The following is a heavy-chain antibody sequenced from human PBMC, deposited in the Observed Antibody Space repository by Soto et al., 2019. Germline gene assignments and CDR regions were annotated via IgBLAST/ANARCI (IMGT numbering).Heavy chain of an antibody. CDR3: ARRERAAGTDWWFDP. V-gene: IGHV4-39*01. CDR1: GGSISRSSFH. J-gene: IGHJ5*02. D-gene: IGHD6-13*01. Sequence: QLQLQESGPGLVKPSETLSLTCTVSGGSISRSSFHWGWIRQPPGKGLEWIGSIYYSGSNYYSPSLKRRVTISVDTSKSQFSLKMSSVTAADTAVYYCARRERAAGTDWWFDPWGQGTLVTVSS. CDR2: IYYSGSN.